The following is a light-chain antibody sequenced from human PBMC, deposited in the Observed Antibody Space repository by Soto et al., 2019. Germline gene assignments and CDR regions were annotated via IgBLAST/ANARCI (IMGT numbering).Light chain of an antibody. CDR3: SSYTSTTTIVV. CDR1: NSDVGGYDY. V-gene: IGLV2-14*01. CDR2: DVS. J-gene: IGLJ2*01. Sequence: QSVLTQPASVSGSPGQSITISCTGTNSDVGGYDYVSWYQQHPGKAPKLMIYDVSNRPSGVSYRFSGSKSGNTASLTISGLQADDEADYYYSSYTSTTTIVVFGGGTKLTVL.